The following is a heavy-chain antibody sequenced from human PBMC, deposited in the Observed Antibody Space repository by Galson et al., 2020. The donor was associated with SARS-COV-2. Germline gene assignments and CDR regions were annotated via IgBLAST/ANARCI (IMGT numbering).Heavy chain of an antibody. Sequence: ASETLSLTCTVSGYSISSGYYWGWIRQPPGKGLEWIGSIYHSGSTYYNPSLKSRVTISVDTSKNQFSLKLSSVTAADTAVYYCARGLAYIKGGGWFDPWGQGTLVTVSS. CDR1: GYSISSGYY. J-gene: IGHJ5*02. V-gene: IGHV4-38-2*02. D-gene: IGHD3-3*02. CDR3: ARGLAYIKGGGWFDP. CDR2: IYHSGST.